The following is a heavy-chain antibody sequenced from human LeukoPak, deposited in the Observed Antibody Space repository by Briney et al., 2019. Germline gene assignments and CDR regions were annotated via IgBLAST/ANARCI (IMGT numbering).Heavy chain of an antibody. Sequence: SETLSLTCTVSGGSISNYYWSWIRQPAGKGLEWIGRINTSGSTNYNPSLESRVFTSVDTSKSQFSLKLNSVTAADTAVYFCARSRGTALITRFDYWGQGTLVTVSS. CDR1: GGSISNYY. V-gene: IGHV4-4*07. J-gene: IGHJ4*02. CDR3: ARSRGTALITRFDY. CDR2: INTSGST. D-gene: IGHD5-18*01.